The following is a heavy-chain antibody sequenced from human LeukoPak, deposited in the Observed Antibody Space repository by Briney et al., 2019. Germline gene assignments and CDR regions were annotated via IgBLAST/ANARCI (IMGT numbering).Heavy chain of an antibody. CDR2: INHSGST. CDR3: ARGRDYDILTGYPRVTFDY. CDR1: GGSFSGYY. D-gene: IGHD3-9*01. V-gene: IGHV4-34*01. J-gene: IGHJ4*02. Sequence: SETLSLTCAVYGGSFSGYYWSWIRQPPGKGLEWIGEINHSGSTNYNPSLKSRVTISVDTSKNQSSLKLSSVTAADTAVYYCARGRDYDILTGYPRVTFDYWGQGTLVTVSS.